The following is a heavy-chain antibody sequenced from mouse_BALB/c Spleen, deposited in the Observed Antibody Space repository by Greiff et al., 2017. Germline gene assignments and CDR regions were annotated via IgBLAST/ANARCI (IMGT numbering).Heavy chain of an antibody. J-gene: IGHJ3*01. Sequence: EVMLVESGGGLVQPGGSMKLSCVASGFTFSNYWMNWVRQSPEKGLEWVAEIRLKSNNYATHYAESVKGRFTISRDDSKSSVYLQMNNLRAEDTGIYYCTPDYDGFAYWGQGTLVTVSA. D-gene: IGHD2-4*01. CDR2: IRLKSNNYAT. CDR1: GFTFSNYW. CDR3: TPDYDGFAY. V-gene: IGHV6-6*02.